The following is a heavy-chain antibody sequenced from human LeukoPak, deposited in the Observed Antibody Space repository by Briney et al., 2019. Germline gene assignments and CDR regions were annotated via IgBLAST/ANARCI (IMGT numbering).Heavy chain of an antibody. CDR1: GGTFSSYT. V-gene: IGHV1-69*04. J-gene: IGHJ5*02. CDR3: ARDPTFYCSSTSCYLGHNWFDP. Sequence: SVKVSCKASGGTFSSYTISWVRQAPGQGLEWMGRIIPILGIANYAQKFQGRVTITADKSTSTAYVELSSLRSEDTAVYYCARDPTFYCSSTSCYLGHNWFDPWGQGTLVTVSS. D-gene: IGHD2-2*01. CDR2: IIPILGIA.